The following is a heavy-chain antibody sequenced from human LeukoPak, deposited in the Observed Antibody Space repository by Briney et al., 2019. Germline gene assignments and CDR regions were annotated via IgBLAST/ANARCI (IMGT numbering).Heavy chain of an antibody. V-gene: IGHV4-39*01. CDR1: GGSISSSSYY. CDR2: IYYSGST. CDR3: ARRLAVAGYWFDP. Sequence: SETLSPTCTVSGGSISSSSYYWGWIRQPPGKGLEWIGSIYYSGSTYYNPSLKSRVTISVDTSKNQFSLKLSSVTAADTAVYYCARRLAVAGYWFDPWGQGTLVTVSS. J-gene: IGHJ5*02. D-gene: IGHD6-19*01.